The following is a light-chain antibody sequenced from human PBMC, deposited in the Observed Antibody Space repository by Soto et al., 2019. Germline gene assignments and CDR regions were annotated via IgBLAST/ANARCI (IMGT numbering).Light chain of an antibody. CDR2: GAS. CDR3: QQYGSSPRT. V-gene: IGKV3-20*01. CDR1: QSVSSN. Sequence: EIVMTQSPTTLSVSPGERATLSCRASQSVSSNLAWYQQKPGQAPRLLIYGASSRATGIPDRFSGSGSGTDFTLTISSLEPEDFAVYYCQQYGSSPRTFGQGTKVDI. J-gene: IGKJ1*01.